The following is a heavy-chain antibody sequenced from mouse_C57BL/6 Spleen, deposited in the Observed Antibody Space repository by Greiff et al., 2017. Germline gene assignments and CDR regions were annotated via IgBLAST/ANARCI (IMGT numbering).Heavy chain of an antibody. V-gene: IGHV1-55*01. Sequence: QVQLQQPGAELVKPGASVKMSCKASGYTFTSYWITWVKQRPGQGLEWIGDIYPGSGSTNYNEKFKSKATLTVDTSYSTAYMQLSSLTSEDSAVYYCANYGSSYDAMDYWGQGTSVTVSS. CDR1: GYTFTSYW. D-gene: IGHD1-1*01. J-gene: IGHJ4*01. CDR3: ANYGSSYDAMDY. CDR2: IYPGSGST.